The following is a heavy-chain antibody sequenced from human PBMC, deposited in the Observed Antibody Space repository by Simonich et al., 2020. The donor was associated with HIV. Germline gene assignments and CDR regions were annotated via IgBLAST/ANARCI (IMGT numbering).Heavy chain of an antibody. CDR3: ARDRMGVRGSYSYFDY. CDR2: ISAYNGNT. J-gene: IGHJ4*02. CDR1: GYTFISYG. Sequence: QVQLVQSGAEVKKPGASVKVSCKASGYTFISYGISGVRQAPGQGLEWMGWISAYNGNTNYAQKLQGRVTMTTDTSTSTVYMELRSLRSDDTAVYYCARDRMGVRGSYSYFDYWGQGTLVTVSS. V-gene: IGHV1-18*01. D-gene: IGHD1-26*01.